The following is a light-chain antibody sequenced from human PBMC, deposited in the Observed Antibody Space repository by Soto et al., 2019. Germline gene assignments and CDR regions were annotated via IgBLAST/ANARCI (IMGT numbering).Light chain of an antibody. Sequence: DIVMTQSPDSLAVSLGERATINCKSSQRVLYSSNNKNYLAWYQQKPGQPPKLLIYWASTRESGVPDRFSGSGSGTDFTLTISSLQAEDVEVYFCQQDYSSAFIFGPGCKVDIK. CDR2: WAS. CDR3: QQDYSSAFI. J-gene: IGKJ3*01. V-gene: IGKV4-1*01. CDR1: QRVLYSSNNKNY.